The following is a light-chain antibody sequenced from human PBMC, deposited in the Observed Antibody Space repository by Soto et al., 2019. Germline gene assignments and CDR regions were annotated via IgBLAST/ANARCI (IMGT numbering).Light chain of an antibody. CDR1: QSISTY. Sequence: DIQMTQSPSSLSASVGDRLTITCRASQSISTYLNWYQQKPGKAPNLLIYAASSLQSGVPSRFTGSGSGTDFTLTISSLQPEDFATYFCQQSYNGPRTFGGGTKVEIK. CDR3: QQSYNGPRT. V-gene: IGKV1-39*01. CDR2: AAS. J-gene: IGKJ4*01.